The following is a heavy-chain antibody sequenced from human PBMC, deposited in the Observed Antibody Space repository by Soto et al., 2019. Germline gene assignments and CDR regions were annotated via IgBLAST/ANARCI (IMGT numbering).Heavy chain of an antibody. Sequence: QITLKESGPALVKPTQTLTLTCTFSGFSLSTQKVAVGWIRQPPGRDPEWLAIINGNDETRYSPSKKSSLAITRDSFTNEVVLTLDNVRPVDTCTYFCARSRKYSSVIFDGPDFWGQGIPVTVSS. CDR3: ARSRKYSSVIFDGPDF. V-gene: IGHV2-5*01. CDR1: GFSLSTQKVA. J-gene: IGHJ4*02. CDR2: INGNDET. D-gene: IGHD3-3*01.